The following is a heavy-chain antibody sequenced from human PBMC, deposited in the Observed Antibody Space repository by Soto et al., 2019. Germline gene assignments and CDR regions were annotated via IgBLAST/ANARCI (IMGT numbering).Heavy chain of an antibody. V-gene: IGHV1-69*13. D-gene: IGHD6-13*01. CDR1: GGTFSSYA. J-gene: IGHJ6*02. CDR2: IIPIFGTA. CDR3: ARGLDSSSWSDYYYGMDV. Sequence: SVKVSCKASGGTFSSYAISWVRQGPGQGLEWMGGIIPIFGTANYAQKFQGRVTITADESTSTAYMELSSLRSEDTAVYYCARGLDSSSWSDYYYGMDVWGQGTTVTVSS.